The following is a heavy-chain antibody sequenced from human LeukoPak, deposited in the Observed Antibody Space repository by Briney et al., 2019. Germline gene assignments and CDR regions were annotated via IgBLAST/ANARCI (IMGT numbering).Heavy chain of an antibody. V-gene: IGHV3-20*04. CDR1: WFTFDDHG. D-gene: IGHD3-10*01. CDR2: INWNGGST. CDR3: ARDVSWGTSYSDY. Sequence: PWGAPKIFCFASWFTFDDHGMRWVRPAPGKGLELVSNINWNGGSTRYVDSVKGRFTISRDNGKNSLYLQMNSLRVEDTAFYYCARDVSWGTSYSDYWGQGILVTVSS. J-gene: IGHJ4*02.